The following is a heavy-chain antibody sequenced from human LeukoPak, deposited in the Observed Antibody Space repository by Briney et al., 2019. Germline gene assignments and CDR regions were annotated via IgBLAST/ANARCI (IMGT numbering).Heavy chain of an antibody. Sequence: SVKVSCKASGGTFSSYAISWVRQAPGQGLEWMGGIIPIFGTANYAQKFQGRVTITADKSTSTAYLELSSLRSEDTAVYYCASVSGGQQLVRPPDYWGQGTLVTVSS. CDR1: GGTFSSYA. D-gene: IGHD6-13*01. J-gene: IGHJ4*02. CDR3: ASVSGGQQLVRPPDY. CDR2: IIPIFGTA. V-gene: IGHV1-69*06.